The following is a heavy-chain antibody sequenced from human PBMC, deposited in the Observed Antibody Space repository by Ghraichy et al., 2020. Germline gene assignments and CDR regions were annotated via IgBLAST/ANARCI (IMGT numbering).Heavy chain of an antibody. D-gene: IGHD6-25*01. CDR2: ISTSGNT. V-gene: IGHV4-61*02. CDR3: SRASAQAVDY. CDR1: GGSISSGTYY. J-gene: IGHJ4*02. Sequence: SETLSLTCTVSGGSISSGTYYWSWIRQPAGKGLEWIGRISTSGNTNYNPSLKSRVTISIDTSNNQFSLKLNSVTAADTAVYYCSRASAQAVDYWGQGTLDTVSS.